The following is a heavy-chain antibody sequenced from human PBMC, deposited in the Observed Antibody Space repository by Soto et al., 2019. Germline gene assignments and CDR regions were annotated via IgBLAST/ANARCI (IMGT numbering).Heavy chain of an antibody. D-gene: IGHD2-15*01. Sequence: VQLVESGGGLVKPGGSLRLSCAASGFTFSSYSMNWVRQAPGKGLEWVSSISSSSSYIYYADSVKGRFTISRDNAKNSLYLQMNSLRAEDTAVYYCARDWRYCSGGSCSYFDYWGQGTLVTVSS. CDR1: GFTFSSYS. CDR3: ARDWRYCSGGSCSYFDY. J-gene: IGHJ4*02. CDR2: ISSSSSYI. V-gene: IGHV3-21*01.